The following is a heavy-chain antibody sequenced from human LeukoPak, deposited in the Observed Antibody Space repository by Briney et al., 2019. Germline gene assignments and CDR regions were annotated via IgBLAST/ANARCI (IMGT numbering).Heavy chain of an antibody. D-gene: IGHD1-26*01. V-gene: IGHV1-46*02. Sequence: GASVKVSCKASGYTFNNYHIHWVRQAPGQGLEWMGVLDPSGGSASSVQKFQGRVTMTWDASTTTVYMELGSLRSEDTAVYYCARGTSEYAPHDSWGQGTLVTVSS. CDR3: ARGTSEYAPHDS. CDR2: LDPSGGSA. CDR1: GYTFNNYH. J-gene: IGHJ4*02.